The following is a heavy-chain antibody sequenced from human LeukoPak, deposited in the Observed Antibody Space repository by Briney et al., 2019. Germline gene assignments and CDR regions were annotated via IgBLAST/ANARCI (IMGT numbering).Heavy chain of an antibody. J-gene: IGHJ4*02. Sequence: SQTLSLTCALSGDSFSSNRVTWNWLRQSPSRGLEWLGRTYYRSKWSNDYSESVKSRIIISPDTSKNQFSLQLKSVTPEDTAVYYCARVSGGVFEDWGQGTLVTVSS. CDR3: ARVSGGVFED. CDR1: GDSFSSNRVT. CDR2: TYYRSKWSN. D-gene: IGHD2-8*01. V-gene: IGHV6-1*01.